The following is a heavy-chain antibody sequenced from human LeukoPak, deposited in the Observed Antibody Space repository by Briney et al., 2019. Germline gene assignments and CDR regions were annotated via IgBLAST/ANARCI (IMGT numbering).Heavy chain of an antibody. V-gene: IGHV3-9*01. J-gene: IGHJ4*02. Sequence: GGSLRLSCAASGFTFDDYAMHWVRQAPGKGLEWVSGISWSSGNIGYADSVKGRFTISRDNAKNSLYLQMNSLRAEDTALYYCAKAPRFTVTTSYFDYWGQGTLVTVSS. CDR3: AKAPRFTVTTSYFDY. D-gene: IGHD4-17*01. CDR2: ISWSSGNI. CDR1: GFTFDDYA.